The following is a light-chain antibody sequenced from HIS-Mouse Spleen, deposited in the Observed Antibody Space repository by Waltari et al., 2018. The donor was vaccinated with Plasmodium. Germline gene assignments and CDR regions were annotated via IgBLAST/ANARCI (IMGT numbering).Light chain of an antibody. V-gene: IGKV1-33*01. Sequence: DIQMTQSPYSLSASVGDRVTITCRASQDISNYLNWYQQKPGKAPKLLIYDASNLETGVPSRLSGSGSGTDFTFTISSLQPEDIATYYCQQYDNLPLTFGGGTKVEIK. J-gene: IGKJ4*01. CDR1: QDISNY. CDR2: DAS. CDR3: QQYDNLPLT.